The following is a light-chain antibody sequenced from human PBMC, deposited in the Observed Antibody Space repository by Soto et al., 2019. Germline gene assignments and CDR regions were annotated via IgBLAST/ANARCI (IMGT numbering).Light chain of an antibody. J-gene: IGKJ4*01. Sequence: EIVLTQSPVTLSLSPGERATLSCRASQSVSTYLAWYQQKPGRAPRLLIYDASSSATGIPARFSGSGSGTDFTLTISSLEPEDFAVYYCQQRSNWPSTIGGGTKVDIK. CDR2: DAS. V-gene: IGKV3-11*01. CDR3: QQRSNWPST. CDR1: QSVSTY.